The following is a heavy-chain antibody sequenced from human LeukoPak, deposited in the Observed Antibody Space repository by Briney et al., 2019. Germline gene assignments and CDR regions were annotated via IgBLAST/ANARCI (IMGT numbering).Heavy chain of an antibody. CDR3: ARDAWDGYNAYYFDY. V-gene: IGHV4-4*07. CDR1: GGSISNYH. CDR2: IYTSGST. Sequence: SETLSLTCTVSGGSISNYHWSWIRQPAGKGLEWIGRIYTSGSTNYNPSLKSRATMSVDTSKKQFSLKLSSVTAADTAVYYCARDAWDGYNAYYFDYWGQGTLVTVSS. D-gene: IGHD5-24*01. J-gene: IGHJ4*02.